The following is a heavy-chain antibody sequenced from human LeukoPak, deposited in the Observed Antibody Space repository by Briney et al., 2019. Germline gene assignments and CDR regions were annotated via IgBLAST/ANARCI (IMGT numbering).Heavy chain of an antibody. V-gene: IGHV3-30*04. Sequence: GRSLRLSCAASGFTFSSYAMHWVRQAPGKGLEWVAVISYDGSNKYYADSVKGRFTISRDNAKNSLYLQMNSLRAEDTAVYYCARDQVEWELRRFDYWGQGTLVTVSS. CDR3: ARDQVEWELRRFDY. CDR1: GFTFSSYA. CDR2: ISYDGSNK. D-gene: IGHD1-26*01. J-gene: IGHJ4*02.